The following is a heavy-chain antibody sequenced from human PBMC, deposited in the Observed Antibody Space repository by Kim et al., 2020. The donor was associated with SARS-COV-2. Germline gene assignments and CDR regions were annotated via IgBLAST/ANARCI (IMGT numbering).Heavy chain of an antibody. J-gene: IGHJ6*02. CDR3: ARDLLITMIVVVYYGMDV. D-gene: IGHD3-22*01. CDR2: ISYDGSNK. CDR1: GFTFSSYA. Sequence: GGSLRLSCAASGFTFSSYAMHWVRQAPGKGLEWVAVISYDGSNKYYADSVKGRFTISRDNSKNTLYLQMNSLRAEDTAVYYCARDLLITMIVVVYYGMDVWGQGTTVTVSS. V-gene: IGHV3-30-3*01.